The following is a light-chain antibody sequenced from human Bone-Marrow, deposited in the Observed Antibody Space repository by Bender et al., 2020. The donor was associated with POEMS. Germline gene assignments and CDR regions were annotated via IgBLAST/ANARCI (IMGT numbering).Light chain of an antibody. V-gene: IGLV1-44*01. J-gene: IGLJ3*02. CDR3: STWDDRLSAWL. Sequence: GLTQPPSASGTPGQRATISCSGGSIGRNPINCYQQPPGTASRLVIYADDRRPSGVPNRFSASKSGSLAALAMCGVQSEDAADYYCSTWDDRLSAWLFGGGTKLTVL. CDR1: SIGRNP. CDR2: ADD.